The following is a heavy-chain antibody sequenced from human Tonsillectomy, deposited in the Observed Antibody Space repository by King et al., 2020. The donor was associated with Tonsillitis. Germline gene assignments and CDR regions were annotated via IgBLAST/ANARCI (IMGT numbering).Heavy chain of an antibody. Sequence: QLQESGPGLVKPSETLSLTCTVSGGSISSSSYYWGWIRQPPGKGLEWIGSIYYSGSTYYNPSLKSRVTISVDTSKNQFSLKLSSVTAADTAVYYCAGPNYDFWSRYPNLNWFDPWGQGTLVTVSS. CDR3: AGPNYDFWSRYPNLNWFDP. J-gene: IGHJ5*02. CDR2: IYYSGST. CDR1: GGSISSSSYY. D-gene: IGHD3-3*01. V-gene: IGHV4-39*07.